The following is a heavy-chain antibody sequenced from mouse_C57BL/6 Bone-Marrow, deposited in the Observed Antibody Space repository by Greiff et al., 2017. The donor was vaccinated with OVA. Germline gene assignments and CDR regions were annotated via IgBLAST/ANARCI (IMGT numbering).Heavy chain of an antibody. Sequence: EVQLQQSGPELVKPGASVKISCKASGYTFTDYYMNWVKQSHGKSLEWIGDINPNNGGTSYNQKFKGKATLTVDKSSSTAYMELRSLTSEDSAVYYCAREPSFITTAPFDYWGQGTTLTVSS. CDR3: AREPSFITTAPFDY. CDR2: INPNNGGT. V-gene: IGHV1-26*01. D-gene: IGHD1-1*01. J-gene: IGHJ2*01. CDR1: GYTFTDYY.